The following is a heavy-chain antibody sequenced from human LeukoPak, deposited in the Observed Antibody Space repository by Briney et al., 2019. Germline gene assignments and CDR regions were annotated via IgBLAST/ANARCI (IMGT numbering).Heavy chain of an antibody. J-gene: IGHJ6*03. Sequence: GGSLRLSCAASGFTFSSYAMSWVRQAPGKGLEWVSYISTTSDTIYYADFVKGRFTISRDNAKNSLYLQMNSLRAEDTAVYYCARAPTGASGTNYYYYYMDVWGKGTTVTVSS. V-gene: IGHV3-48*01. CDR1: GFTFSSYA. CDR2: ISTTSDTI. D-gene: IGHD7-27*01. CDR3: ARAPTGASGTNYYYYYMDV.